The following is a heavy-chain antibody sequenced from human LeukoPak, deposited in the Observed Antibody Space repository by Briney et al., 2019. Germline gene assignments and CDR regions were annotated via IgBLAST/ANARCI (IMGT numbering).Heavy chain of an antibody. CDR3: AKDGGNRYYFDS. CDR2: ISYDGSNK. D-gene: IGHD4-23*01. Sequence: PGSSLRLSCVVSGFTFSHYAMHWVRQAPGKGLEWVAVISYDGSNKYYADSVKGRFTISRDNSKNTLYLQMNSLRVEDTAVYYCAKDGGNRYYFDSWGQGTLVTVSS. J-gene: IGHJ4*02. CDR1: GFTFSHYA. V-gene: IGHV3-30-3*01.